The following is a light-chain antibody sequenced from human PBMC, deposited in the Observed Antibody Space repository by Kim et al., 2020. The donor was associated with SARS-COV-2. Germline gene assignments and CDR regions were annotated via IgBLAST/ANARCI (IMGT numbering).Light chain of an antibody. CDR2: DNS. CDR1: NSNIGNNY. Sequence: GQKVTISCSGSNSNIGNNYVSWYQQVPRAAPKVITYDNSKRPSGIPDRFSGSKSGTSATLDITGLQTGDEADYYCATWDDSLDAVVFGGGTQLTVL. CDR3: ATWDDSLDAVV. J-gene: IGLJ2*01. V-gene: IGLV1-51*01.